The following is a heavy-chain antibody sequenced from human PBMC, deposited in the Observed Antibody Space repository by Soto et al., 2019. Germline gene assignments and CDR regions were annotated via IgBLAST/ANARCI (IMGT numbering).Heavy chain of an antibody. D-gene: IGHD3-9*01. J-gene: IGHJ5*02. CDR2: ISSSSSYI. CDR3: ATLLLTGYDPTWFDP. CDR1: GFTFSSSA. Sequence: GGSLRLSCAASGFTFSSSAMDWVRQAPGKGLEWVSSISSSSSYIYYADSVKGRFTISRDNAKNSLYLQMNSLRAEDTAVYYCATLLLTGYDPTWFDPWGQGTLVTVSS. V-gene: IGHV3-21*01.